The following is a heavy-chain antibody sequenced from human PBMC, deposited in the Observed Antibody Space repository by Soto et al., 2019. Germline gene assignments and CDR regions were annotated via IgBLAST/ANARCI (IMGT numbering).Heavy chain of an antibody. V-gene: IGHV4-4*07. CDR2: IYTSGST. Sequence: SETLSLTCTVSGDSITNNYWSWIRQPAGKGLEWIGRIYTSGSTNYNPSLKSRVTMSLDTSKNQFSLKLTSVTASDTALYYCARGNCSSPNCYSFSGYYGMDVWGQGTTVTVSS. CDR3: ARGNCSSPNCYSFSGYYGMDV. CDR1: GDSITNNY. J-gene: IGHJ6*02. D-gene: IGHD2-2*01.